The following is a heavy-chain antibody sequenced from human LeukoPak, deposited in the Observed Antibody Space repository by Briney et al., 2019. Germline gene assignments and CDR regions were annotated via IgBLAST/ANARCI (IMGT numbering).Heavy chain of an antibody. J-gene: IGHJ6*02. CDR2: INWNGGST. V-gene: IGHV3-20*04. CDR1: GFTFDDYG. Sequence: GGSLRLSCAASGFTFDDYGMSWVRQAPGKALEWVSGINWNGGSTGYADSVKGRFTISRDNAKNSLYLQMNSLRAEDTALYYCARGRYYYDSSGPLMDVWGQGTTVTVSS. D-gene: IGHD3-22*01. CDR3: ARGRYYYDSSGPLMDV.